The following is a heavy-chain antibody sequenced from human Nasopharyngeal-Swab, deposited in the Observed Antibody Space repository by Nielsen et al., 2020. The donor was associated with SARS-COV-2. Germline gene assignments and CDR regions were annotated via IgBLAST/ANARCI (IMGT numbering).Heavy chain of an antibody. J-gene: IGHJ4*02. CDR2: ISDSGTTK. V-gene: IGHV3-48*03. CDR3: ARASRGWY. CDR1: GFTFSTYE. Sequence: GGSLRLSCAASGFTFSTYEVNWVRQAPGKGLEWISYISDSGTTKSYTESVKGRFTISRDNAKNSLYLQMNSLRVEDTAVYYCARASRGWYWGQGTLVTVSS. D-gene: IGHD6-19*01.